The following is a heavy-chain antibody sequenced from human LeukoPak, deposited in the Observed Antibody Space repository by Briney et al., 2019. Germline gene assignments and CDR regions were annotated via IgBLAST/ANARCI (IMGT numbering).Heavy chain of an antibody. CDR1: GFTFSSYA. D-gene: IGHD3-22*01. CDR3: AGRNYYDSSGSDAFDI. Sequence: GGSLRLSCVASGFTFSSYAMSWVRQAPGKGLEWVSAISGSGGSTYYADSVKGRFTISRDNSKNTLYLQMNSLRAEDTAVYYCAGRNYYDSSGSDAFDIWGQGTMVTVSS. J-gene: IGHJ3*02. CDR2: ISGSGGST. V-gene: IGHV3-23*01.